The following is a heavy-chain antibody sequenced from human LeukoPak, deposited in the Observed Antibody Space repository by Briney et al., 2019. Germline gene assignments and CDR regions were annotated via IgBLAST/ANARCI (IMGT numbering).Heavy chain of an antibody. CDR3: AKDQVPDSGYDIDY. D-gene: IGHD5-12*01. CDR1: GFTFSGYG. Sequence: GGSLRLSCAASGFTFSGYGMYWVRQARWKGVEWVAGIYGGGGVIKYADSVKGRFTISRDNSENILYLQMDSLRVEDTAMYYCAKDQVPDSGYDIDYWGQGTLVTVSS. CDR2: IYGGGGVI. V-gene: IGHV3-23*03. J-gene: IGHJ4*02.